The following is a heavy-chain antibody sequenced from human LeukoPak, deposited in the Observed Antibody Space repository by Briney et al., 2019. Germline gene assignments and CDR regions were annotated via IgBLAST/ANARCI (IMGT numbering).Heavy chain of an antibody. CDR1: GFTFSSYA. Sequence: PGGSLRLSCAASGFTFSSYAMSWVRQAPGKGLEWVSAISGSGGSTYYADSVKGRFTISRDNSKNTLYLQMNSLRAEDTAVYYCAKELNGVYGSGSYYIFHYYYYGMEVWGQGTTVTVSS. CDR2: ISGSGGST. V-gene: IGHV3-23*01. J-gene: IGHJ6*02. CDR3: AKELNGVYGSGSYYIFHYYYYGMEV. D-gene: IGHD3-10*01.